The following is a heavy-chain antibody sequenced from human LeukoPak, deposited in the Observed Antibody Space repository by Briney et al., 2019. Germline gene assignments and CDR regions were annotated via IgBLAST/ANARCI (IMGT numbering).Heavy chain of an antibody. CDR1: GFTFEVYG. D-gene: IGHD3-3*01. CDR2: ISGSGGSQ. CDR3: AKSLERPVHTPGDY. J-gene: IGHJ4*02. V-gene: IGHV3-23*01. Sequence: GGSLRLPCAPSGFTFEVYGMLWVRHAPGKGLEWVSGISGSGGSQYYADSAKGRFPISRDNSKNTLYLQMNSLRAEDTAVYYCAKSLERPVHTPGDYWGQGTLVTVSS.